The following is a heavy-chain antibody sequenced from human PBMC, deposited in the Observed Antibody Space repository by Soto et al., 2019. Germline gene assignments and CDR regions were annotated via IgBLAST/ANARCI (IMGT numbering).Heavy chain of an antibody. CDR3: ASAVLSGSYYYFDY. CDR2: ISAYNGNT. J-gene: IGHJ4*02. CDR1: GYTFTSYG. V-gene: IGHV1-18*01. D-gene: IGHD1-26*01. Sequence: ASVKVSCKASGYTFTSYGISWVRQAPGQGLEWMGWISAYNGNTKYAQKLQGRVTMTTDTSTSTAYMELRSLRSDDTAVYYCASAVLSGSYYYFDYWGQGTLVTVSS.